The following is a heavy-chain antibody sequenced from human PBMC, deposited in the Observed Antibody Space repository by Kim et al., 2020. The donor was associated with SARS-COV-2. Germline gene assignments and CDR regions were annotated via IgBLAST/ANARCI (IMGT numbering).Heavy chain of an antibody. CDR2: MSGSGGST. J-gene: IGHJ4*02. Sequence: GGSLRLSCAASGFTFSRYAMSWVRQAPGKGLEWVSAMSGSGGSTYYADSVKGRYTISRDNSKNTLYLQMNSLRAEDTAVYYCAKDLKWVITMVRGSDYWGQGTLVTVSS. CDR1: GFTFSRYA. V-gene: IGHV3-23*01. CDR3: AKDLKWVITMVRGSDY. D-gene: IGHD3-10*01.